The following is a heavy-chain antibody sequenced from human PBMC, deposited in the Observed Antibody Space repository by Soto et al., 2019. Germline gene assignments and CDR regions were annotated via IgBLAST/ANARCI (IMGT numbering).Heavy chain of an antibody. V-gene: IGHV5-51*01. Sequence: GESLKISCKGSGYSFTSYWIGWVRQMPGKGLEWMGIIYPGDSDTRYSPSFQGQVTISADKSISTAYLQWSSLKASDTAMYYCARDLAYCGGDCYLGAFDIWGQGTMVTVSS. J-gene: IGHJ3*02. D-gene: IGHD2-21*02. CDR1: GYSFTSYW. CDR3: ARDLAYCGGDCYLGAFDI. CDR2: IYPGDSDT.